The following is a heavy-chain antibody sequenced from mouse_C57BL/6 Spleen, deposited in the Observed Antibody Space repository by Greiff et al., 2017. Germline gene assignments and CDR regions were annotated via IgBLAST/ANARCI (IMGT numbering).Heavy chain of an antibody. Sequence: VQLQQSGAELMKPGASVKLSCKATGYTFTGYWIEWVKQRPGHGLEWIGEILPGSGSTNYNEKFKGKATFTADISTNTAYMQLSSLTTEDSAIYYCARRRAVYDGYYYALDYWGQGTSVTVSS. CDR2: ILPGSGST. CDR1: GYTFTGYW. CDR3: ARRRAVYDGYYYALDY. V-gene: IGHV1-9*01. J-gene: IGHJ4*01. D-gene: IGHD2-3*01.